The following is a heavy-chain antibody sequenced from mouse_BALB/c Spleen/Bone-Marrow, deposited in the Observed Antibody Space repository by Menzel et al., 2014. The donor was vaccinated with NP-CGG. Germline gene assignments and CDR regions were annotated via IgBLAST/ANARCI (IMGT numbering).Heavy chain of an antibody. D-gene: IGHD2-2*01. Sequence: VKLVESGPGLVQPSQSLSIPCTVSGFSLTKHGVHWIRQSPGKGLEWLGVIWGGGSTDYNAAFISRLSISKDNSKSQVVFEMSRREVNDRAVYYCARGNDGAWFTRWGQGTLVTGSA. CDR1: GFSLTKHG. CDR2: IWGGGST. J-gene: IGHJ3*01. V-gene: IGHV2-2*02. CDR3: ARGNDGAWFTR.